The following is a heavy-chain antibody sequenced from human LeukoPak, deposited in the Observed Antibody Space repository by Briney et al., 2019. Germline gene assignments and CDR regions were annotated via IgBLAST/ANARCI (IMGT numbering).Heavy chain of an antibody. J-gene: IGHJ4*02. CDR2: ISGRSGDT. CDR3: APYEGIGAR. D-gene: IGHD3-10*01. V-gene: IGHV3-23*01. CDR1: GFTFSSYA. Sequence: GGSLRLSCAASGFTFSSYAMSWVRQAPGKGLEWVSAISGRSGDTYYAASVKGRFTISRDNSKNTLYLRMNTLRAEDTAVYYCAPYEGIGARGGQGTLVTVSS.